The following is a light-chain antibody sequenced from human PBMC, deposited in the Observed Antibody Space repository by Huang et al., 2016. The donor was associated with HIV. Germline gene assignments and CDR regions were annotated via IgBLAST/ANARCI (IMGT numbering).Light chain of an antibody. V-gene: IGKV1D-12*01. CDR2: GAS. CDR3: QQGKSFPLT. J-gene: IGKJ5*01. Sequence: DIQLTQSPFSVSATVGVKVTITCRASQGFSTYLAWYQQRPGKAPKLLIYGASSLQSGVPSRFSGSGSATDFSLTISSLQPEDFATYYCQQGKSFPLTFGQGTRLEIK. CDR1: QGFSTY.